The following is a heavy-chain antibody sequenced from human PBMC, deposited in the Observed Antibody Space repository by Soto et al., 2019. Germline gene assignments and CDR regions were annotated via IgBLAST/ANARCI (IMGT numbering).Heavy chain of an antibody. V-gene: IGHV1-18*01. CDR3: ARGGTAIDF. CDR1: GYTFTNFG. CDR2: ISAYKGNT. J-gene: IGHJ4*02. Sequence: QVQLVQSGAEVKKPGASVKVSCKASGYTFTNFGISWVRQAPGQGLEWMGWISAYKGNTNYAQNFQGRVTMTTDTSACTAYMELRRLRSDDRGVYYCARGGTAIDFWGQGTLVTVSS. D-gene: IGHD2-21*02.